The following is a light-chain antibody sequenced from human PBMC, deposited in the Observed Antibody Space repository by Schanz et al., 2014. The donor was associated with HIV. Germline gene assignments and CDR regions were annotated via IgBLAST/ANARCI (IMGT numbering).Light chain of an antibody. CDR1: SSDVGDYSH. J-gene: IGLJ2*01. V-gene: IGLV2-14*03. Sequence: QSALTQPASVSGSPGQSITISCTGTSSDVGDYSHVSWYQQHPGKAPTLMIYDVTNRPSGISNRFSGSKSGNTASLSISGLQADDEADYYCSSYTTSSTLVFGGGTKLTVL. CDR2: DVT. CDR3: SSYTTSSTLV.